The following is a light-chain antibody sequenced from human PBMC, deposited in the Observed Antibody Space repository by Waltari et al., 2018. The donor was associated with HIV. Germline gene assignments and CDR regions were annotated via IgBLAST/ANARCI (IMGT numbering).Light chain of an antibody. CDR2: DAA. J-gene: IGKJ2*01. CDR3: QQYKNWPLYT. CDR1: QSVSTN. V-gene: IGKV3-15*01. Sequence: EVVMTQSPATLSVSPGERATLSCRASQSVSTNLAWYQQKPGQAPRLLIYDAAAGVTGLPARFSGSGSGTEFTLTISSLQSEEFALYYCQQYKNWPLYTFGQGTKMEI.